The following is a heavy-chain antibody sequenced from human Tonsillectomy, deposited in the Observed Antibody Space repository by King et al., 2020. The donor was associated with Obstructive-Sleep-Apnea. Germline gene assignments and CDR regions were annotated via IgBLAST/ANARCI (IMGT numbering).Heavy chain of an antibody. J-gene: IGHJ4*02. CDR3: AKDPERYSSGSLAPDYFDY. CDR2: ISGSGGST. V-gene: IGHV3-23*04. Sequence: VQLVESGGGLVQPGGSLRLSCAASGFTFSSYAMSWVRQAPGKGLEWVSAISGSGGSTYYADSVKGRFTISRDNSKNTLYLQMNSLRAEDTAVYYCAKDPERYSSGSLAPDYFDYWGQGTLVTVSS. CDR1: GFTFSSYA. D-gene: IGHD6-19*01.